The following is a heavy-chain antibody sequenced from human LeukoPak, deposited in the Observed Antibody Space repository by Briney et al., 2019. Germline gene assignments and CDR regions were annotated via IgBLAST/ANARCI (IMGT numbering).Heavy chain of an antibody. J-gene: IGHJ4*02. CDR1: GLTVSRNY. CDR3: ARAGHSAYKSGGDY. CDR2: IYSGGST. D-gene: IGHD5-12*01. Sequence: GGSLRLSCAASGLTVSRNYMSWVRQAPGQGLEWVSIIYSGGSTIYGDSVKGRFTISRDNSKNTLFLHMNSLRAEDTAVYYCARAGHSAYKSGGDYWGQGTLVTVSS. V-gene: IGHV3-53*01.